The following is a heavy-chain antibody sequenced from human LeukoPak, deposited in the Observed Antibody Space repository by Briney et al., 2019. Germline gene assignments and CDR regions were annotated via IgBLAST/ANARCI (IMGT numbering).Heavy chain of an antibody. Sequence: SETLSLTCAVYGGSFSGYYWSWIRQPPGKGLEWIGEINHSGSTNYNPSLKSRVTISVDTSKNQFSLKLSSVTAADTAVYYCASGRYVRDIVVVPAAIYTRPFDYWGQGTLVTVSS. CDR3: ASGRYVRDIVVVPAAIYTRPFDY. CDR1: GGSFSGYY. J-gene: IGHJ4*02. V-gene: IGHV4-34*01. D-gene: IGHD2-2*02. CDR2: INHSGST.